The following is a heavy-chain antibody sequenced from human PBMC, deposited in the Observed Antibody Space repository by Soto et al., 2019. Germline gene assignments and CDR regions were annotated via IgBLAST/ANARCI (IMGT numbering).Heavy chain of an antibody. CDR3: SRLPTVITNDAFNI. D-gene: IGHD4-17*01. V-gene: IGHV5-10-1*01. CDR1: GYSFTKYW. CDR2: IDPSDSYT. Sequence: PGESLKISCKGSGYSFTKYWISWVRQMPGKGLEWMGRIDPSDSYTNYSPSFQGHVTISADKSISTAYLQWSSLRASDTAIYYCSRLPTVITNDAFNIWGQGTMVTVSS. J-gene: IGHJ3*02.